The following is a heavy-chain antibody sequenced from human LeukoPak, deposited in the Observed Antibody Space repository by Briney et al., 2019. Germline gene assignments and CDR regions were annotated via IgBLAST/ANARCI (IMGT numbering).Heavy chain of an antibody. V-gene: IGHV1-69*13. D-gene: IGHD6-19*01. Sequence: SVKVSCKASGGTFSSYAISWVRQAPGQGLERMGGIIPIFGTANYAQKFQGRVTITADESTSTAYMELSSLRSEDTAAYYCARGIDSGWYVLLDYWGQGTLVTVSS. CDR2: IIPIFGTA. CDR1: GGTFSSYA. CDR3: ARGIDSGWYVLLDY. J-gene: IGHJ4*02.